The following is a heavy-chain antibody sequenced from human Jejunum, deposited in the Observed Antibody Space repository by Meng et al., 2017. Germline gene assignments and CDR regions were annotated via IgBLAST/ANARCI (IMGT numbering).Heavy chain of an antibody. J-gene: IGHJ4*02. CDR1: GHTFTDHY. V-gene: IGHV1-2*06. CDR3: ARELRDYSDSSSYYYFDY. D-gene: IGHD3-22*01. Sequence: ASVKVSCKASGHTFTDHYMHWVRQAPGQGLEWMGRVSPNGGGTNYAQKFLGGVTMTRDTAISPASMELSRLRSDDAAVYYCARELRDYSDSSSYYYFDYWAKETLVTVSS. CDR2: VSPNGGGT.